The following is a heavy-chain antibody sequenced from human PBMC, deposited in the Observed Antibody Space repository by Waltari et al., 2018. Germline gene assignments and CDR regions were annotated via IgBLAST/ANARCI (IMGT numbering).Heavy chain of an antibody. V-gene: IGHV1-46*01. Sequence: QVQLVQSGAEVKKPGASVKVSCKASGYTFTSYYMHWVRQAPGTGLEWMGIINPSGGSTSYAQKFPGRVTMTRDTSTSTVYMELSSLRSKDTAVYYCAREDGGYDYWGQGTLVTVSS. J-gene: IGHJ4*02. CDR1: GYTFTSYY. CDR2: INPSGGST. D-gene: IGHD3-22*01. CDR3: AREDGGYDY.